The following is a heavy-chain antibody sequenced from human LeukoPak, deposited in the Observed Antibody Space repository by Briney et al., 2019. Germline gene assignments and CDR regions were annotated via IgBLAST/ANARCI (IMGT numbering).Heavy chain of an antibody. D-gene: IGHD1-26*01. V-gene: IGHV3-74*01. CDR3: VREASGVSSSAFDV. Sequence: GGSLRLSCAASGFTFSTYCMHWVRQAPGKGLVWVSRINSDGTNTDYADSVKGRFTISRDNAKNTLYMQMNSLRVDDTAVYYCVREASGVSSSAFDVWGQGTMVTVSS. CDR2: INSDGTNT. J-gene: IGHJ3*01. CDR1: GFTFSTYC.